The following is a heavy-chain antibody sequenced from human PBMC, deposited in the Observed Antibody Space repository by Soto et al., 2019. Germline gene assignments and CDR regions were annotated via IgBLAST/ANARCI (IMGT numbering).Heavy chain of an antibody. CDR1: GFSLSTSGVG. CDR3: ARPVTGYIDY. D-gene: IGHD3-9*01. J-gene: IGHJ4*02. CDR2: IYWNDDK. V-gene: IGHV2-5*01. Sequence: QITLKESGPTLVKPTQTLTLTCTFSGFSLSTSGVGVGWIRQPPGKALEWLALIYWNDDKRYSPSLKSRLTITQDPPKNPVVLTMTHMDPVETATYFRARPVTGYIDYWGQGTLVTVSS.